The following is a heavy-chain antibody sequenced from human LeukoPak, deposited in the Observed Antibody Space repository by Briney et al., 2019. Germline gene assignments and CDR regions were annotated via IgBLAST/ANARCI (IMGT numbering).Heavy chain of an antibody. D-gene: IGHD2/OR15-2a*01. J-gene: IGHJ3*02. CDR2: ISGYNGNT. V-gene: IGHV1-18*01. CDR3: ARVPNQYCTSRCYYTAFDI. CDR1: GHTFTSYG. Sequence: GASVKVSCKASGHTFTSYGITWVRQAPGQGLEWMGWISGYNGNTNYAQKVQGRVTMTTDTSTSTAYMELRSLRSDDTAVYFCARVPNQYCTSRCYYTAFDIWGQGTMVTVSS.